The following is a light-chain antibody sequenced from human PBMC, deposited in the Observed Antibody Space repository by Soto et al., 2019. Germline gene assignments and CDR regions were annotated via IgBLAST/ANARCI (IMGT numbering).Light chain of an antibody. CDR2: VNSDGSH. J-gene: IGLJ2*01. CDR3: QTWGTGIQV. CDR1: SGHGNYA. V-gene: IGLV4-69*01. Sequence: QSVLTQSPSASASLGASVKLTCTRSSGHGNYAIAWHQQLPEKGPRYLMKVNSDGSHSKGDEIPDRFSGSSSGAERYLTISNLQSEDEADYYCQTWGTGIQVFGGGTKLTVL.